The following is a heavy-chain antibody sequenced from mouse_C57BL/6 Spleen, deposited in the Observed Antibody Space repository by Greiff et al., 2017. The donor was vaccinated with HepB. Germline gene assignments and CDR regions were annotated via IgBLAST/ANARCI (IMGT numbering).Heavy chain of an antibody. D-gene: IGHD2-12*01. CDR1: GFTFSDYG. J-gene: IGHJ3*01. V-gene: IGHV5-17*01. CDR3: ARGGYDRAFAY. CDR2: ISSGSSTI. Sequence: EVMLVESGGGLVKPGGSLQLSCAASGFTFSDYGMHWVRQAPEKGLEWVAYISSGSSTIYYADTVKGRFTISRDNAKNTLFLQMTSLRSEDTAMYYWARGGYDRAFAYWGQGTLVTVSA.